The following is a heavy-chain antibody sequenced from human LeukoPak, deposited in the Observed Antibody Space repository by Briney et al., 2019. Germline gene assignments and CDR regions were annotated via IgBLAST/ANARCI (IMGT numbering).Heavy chain of an antibody. CDR3: AKDDVLLWFGELMEGGAFDI. CDR1: GFTFSSYG. D-gene: IGHD3-10*01. CDR2: ISYDGSNK. V-gene: IGHV3-30*18. J-gene: IGHJ3*02. Sequence: GGSLRLSCAASGFTFSSYGMHWVRQAPGKGLEWVAVISYDGSNKYYADSVKGRFTISRDNSKNTLYLQMNSLGAEDTAVYYCAKDDVLLWFGELMEGGAFDIWGQGTMVTVSS.